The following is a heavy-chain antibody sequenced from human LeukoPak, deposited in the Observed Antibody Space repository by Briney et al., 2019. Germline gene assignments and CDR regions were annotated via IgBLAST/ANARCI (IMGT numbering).Heavy chain of an antibody. CDR2: ISGSGGST. CDR3: AKGPYDIPYYFDY. J-gene: IGHJ4*02. D-gene: IGHD3-9*01. V-gene: IGHV3-23*01. CDR1: GFTFSSYA. Sequence: GGSLRLSCAASGFTFSSYAMSWVRQAPGKGLEWDSAISGSGGSTYYADSVKGRFTISRDNSKNTLYLQMNSLRAEDTAVYYCAKGPYDIPYYFDYWGQGTLVTVSS.